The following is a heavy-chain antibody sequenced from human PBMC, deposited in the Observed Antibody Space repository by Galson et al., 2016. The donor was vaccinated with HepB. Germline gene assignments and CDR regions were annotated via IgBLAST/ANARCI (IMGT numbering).Heavy chain of an antibody. CDR3: TLGSDASY. Sequence: SLRLSCAVSGFTVSANYMSWVRQGPGKGLEWASGIYKGGSTYYAVSVKGRFTISRDTSENTLQLHKNSLTVDDTAVYYCTLGSDASYWGQGTLVIVSS. D-gene: IGHD3-10*01. CDR2: IYKGGST. V-gene: IGHV3-53*01. J-gene: IGHJ4*02. CDR1: GFTVSANY.